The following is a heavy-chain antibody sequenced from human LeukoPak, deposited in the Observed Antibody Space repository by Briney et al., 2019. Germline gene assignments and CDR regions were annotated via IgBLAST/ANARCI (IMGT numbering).Heavy chain of an antibody. CDR1: AGSISGGGYY. V-gene: IGHV4-31*03. Sequence: SETLSLTCTVSAGSISGGGYYWSWFRQHPGKGLEWIGYIYYTGSTYYNPSLKSRVIISVDTSKNQFSLKLSSVTAADTAMYYCAVRRNNFFDYWGQGTLVTVSS. CDR2: IYYTGST. J-gene: IGHJ4*02. CDR3: AVRRNNFFDY.